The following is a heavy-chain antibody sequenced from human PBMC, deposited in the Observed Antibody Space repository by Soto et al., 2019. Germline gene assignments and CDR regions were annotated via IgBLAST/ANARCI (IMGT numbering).Heavy chain of an antibody. CDR1: GFTFSSYA. Sequence: PGGTLRLSCGASGFTFSSYAMSWVRQAPGKGLEWVSRLSGSGATTKYADSVEGRFTISRDNSKNTLYLQMDSLSAEDTAIYYCAKARCSDTDCYFPDTWGQGTLVTAPQ. V-gene: IGHV3-23*01. CDR2: LSGSGATT. J-gene: IGHJ5*02. CDR3: AKARCSDTDCYFPDT. D-gene: IGHD2-21*02.